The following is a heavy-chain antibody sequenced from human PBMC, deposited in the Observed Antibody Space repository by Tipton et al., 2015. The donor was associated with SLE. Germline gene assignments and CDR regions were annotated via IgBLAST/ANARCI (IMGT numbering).Heavy chain of an antibody. CDR2: IYYSGTT. CDR1: GGSISGTSHY. D-gene: IGHD6-19*01. Sequence: LRLSCSVSGGSISGTSHYWCWIRQSPGKGLEWLGSIYYSGTTYYNPSLKSRVTISVDTSKNQISLKLRSVTAADTAVYYCAGTPWLVRFEYWGQGTLVNVSP. V-gene: IGHV4-39*01. J-gene: IGHJ4*02. CDR3: AGTPWLVRFEY.